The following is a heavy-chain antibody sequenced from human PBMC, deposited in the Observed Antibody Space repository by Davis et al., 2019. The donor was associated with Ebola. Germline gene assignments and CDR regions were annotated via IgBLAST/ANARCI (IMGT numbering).Heavy chain of an antibody. CDR3: TIGGTTGGFDY. V-gene: IGHV1-24*01. J-gene: IGHJ4*02. Sequence: AASVKVSCKASGYTFISYYMHWVRQAPGKGLEWMGSFVPEVGEANYAQKFQDRVIVTEDTSTDTAYMELSSLRSDDTAVYYCTIGGTTGGFDYWGQGTLVTVSS. CDR1: GYTFISYY. D-gene: IGHD3-16*01. CDR2: FVPEVGEA.